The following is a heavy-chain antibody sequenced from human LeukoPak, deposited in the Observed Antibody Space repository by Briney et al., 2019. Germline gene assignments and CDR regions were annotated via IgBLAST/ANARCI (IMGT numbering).Heavy chain of an antibody. V-gene: IGHV6-1*01. CDR1: GDSVSSNRAA. D-gene: IGHD1-26*01. Sequence: SQTLSLTCAISGDSVSSNRAAWNWIRQSPSRGLEWLGRTYYRSKWYNDYAVSVKSRISISPDTSKNQFSLQLNSVTPEDTAVYYCARDPYSGSYWNYYYYYMDVWGKGTTVTISS. CDR3: ARDPYSGSYWNYYYYYMDV. CDR2: TYYRSKWYN. J-gene: IGHJ6*03.